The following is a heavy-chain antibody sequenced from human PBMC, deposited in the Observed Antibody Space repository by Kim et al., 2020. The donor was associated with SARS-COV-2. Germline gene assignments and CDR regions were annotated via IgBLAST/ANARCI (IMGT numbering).Heavy chain of an antibody. Sequence: ASVKVSCKASGYTFTGYYMHWVRQAPGQGLEWMGWINPNSGGTNYAQKFQGRVTMTRDTSISTAYMELSRLRSDDTAVYYCARDRAFYGGYGGIGYWGQGTLVTVSS. CDR2: INPNSGGT. V-gene: IGHV1-2*02. CDR1: GYTFTGYY. D-gene: IGHD5-12*01. CDR3: ARDRAFYGGYGGIGY. J-gene: IGHJ4*02.